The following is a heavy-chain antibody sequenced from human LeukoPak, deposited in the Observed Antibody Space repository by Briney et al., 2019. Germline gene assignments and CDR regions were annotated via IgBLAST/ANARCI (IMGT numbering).Heavy chain of an antibody. CDR3: ARGLGSADY. CDR2: ITGIGGTT. CDR1: GFTFSSYA. J-gene: IGHJ4*02. D-gene: IGHD3-10*01. Sequence: GGSLRLPCAASGFTFSSYALSWVRQAPGKGLEWVSAITGIGGTTSYADSVKGRFTIFRDNSKNTLYLQMNSLRADDTAVYYCARGLGSADYWGQGTLVTVSS. V-gene: IGHV3-23*01.